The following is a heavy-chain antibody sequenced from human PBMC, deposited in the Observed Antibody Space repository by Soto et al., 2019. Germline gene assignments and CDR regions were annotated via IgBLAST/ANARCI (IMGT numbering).Heavy chain of an antibody. V-gene: IGHV3-23*01. CDR1: GFTCKNYD. CDR2: IRGSGGVT. Sequence: EVELLESGGGLVQPGGSLRLSCVASGFTCKNYDMRRIRQAPGTGLEWDSGIRGSGGVTYYSDSVKGRFTISRDNSKNQVSLQITSLRAEDTAIYYCAKNRRFRSYYESAGHYDNWGQGTLVNVSA. J-gene: IGHJ4*02. D-gene: IGHD3-10*01. CDR3: AKNRRFRSYYESAGHYDN.